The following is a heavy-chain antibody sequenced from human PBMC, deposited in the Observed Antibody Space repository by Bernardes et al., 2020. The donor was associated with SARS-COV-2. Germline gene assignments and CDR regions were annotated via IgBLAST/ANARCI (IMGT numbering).Heavy chain of an antibody. CDR1: GFALNTSAVG. J-gene: IGHJ4*02. Sequence: SFPTLVKPTQTLTLTCSFSGFALNTSAVGVGWIRQPPGKALEWLALIYWDDDKRYRPSLESRLTITKDTSKDQVVLTVANMDPVDTATYYCAHITVSYFDFWGQGTLVTVSS. CDR2: IYWDDDK. V-gene: IGHV2-5*02. CDR3: AHITVSYFDF.